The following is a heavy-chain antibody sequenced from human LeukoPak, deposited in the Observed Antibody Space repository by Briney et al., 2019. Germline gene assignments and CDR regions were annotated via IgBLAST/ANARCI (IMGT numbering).Heavy chain of an antibody. CDR1: GGSISSSSYY. D-gene: IGHD3/OR15-3a*01. J-gene: IGHJ4*02. V-gene: IGHV4-39*07. CDR2: IYYSRST. CDR3: AREWTPYFDY. Sequence: SETLSLTCTVSGGSISSSSYYWGWIRQPPGKGLEWIGSIYYSRSTYYNPSLKSRVIISLDMSKNQFSLRLGSVTAADTAVYYCAREWTPYFDYWGQGTLVTVSS.